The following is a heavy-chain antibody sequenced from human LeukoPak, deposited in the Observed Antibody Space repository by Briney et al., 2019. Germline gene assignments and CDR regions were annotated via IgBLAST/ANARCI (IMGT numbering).Heavy chain of an antibody. Sequence: GGSLRLSCAASGFNFSIYWMHWVRQAPGKGLVWVSRINSDGSSTNYADSVKGRLTISRDNAKNTLYLQMNSVRAEDTAVYYCVRDARNRFDYWGQGTLVTVSS. D-gene: IGHD1-14*01. CDR2: INSDGSST. V-gene: IGHV3-74*01. CDR3: VRDARNRFDY. CDR1: GFNFSIYW. J-gene: IGHJ4*02.